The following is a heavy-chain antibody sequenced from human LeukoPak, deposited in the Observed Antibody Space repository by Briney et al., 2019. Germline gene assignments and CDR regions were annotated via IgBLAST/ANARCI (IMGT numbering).Heavy chain of an antibody. CDR3: ARDCPSYYSGYDWGYYYYYYMDV. Sequence: ASVKVSCKASGYTFTGYYMHWVRQAPGQGLEWMGWINPNSGGTNYAQKFQGRVTMTRDTPISTAYMELSRLRSDDTAVYYCARDCPSYYSGYDWGYYYYYYMDVWGKGTTVTVSS. V-gene: IGHV1-2*02. CDR2: INPNSGGT. J-gene: IGHJ6*03. CDR1: GYTFTGYY. D-gene: IGHD5-12*01.